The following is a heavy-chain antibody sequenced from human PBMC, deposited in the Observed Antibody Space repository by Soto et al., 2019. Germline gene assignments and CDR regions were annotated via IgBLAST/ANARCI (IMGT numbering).Heavy chain of an antibody. CDR2: INPSGGST. CDR3: ARAGPYCGGDCYPGGFDP. Sequence: QVQLVQSGAEVKKPGASVKVSCKASGYTFTSYYMHWVRQAPGQGLEWMGIINPSGGSTSYAQKFQGRVTMTRDTSTSTVYMELSSLRSEDTAVYYCARAGPYCGGDCYPGGFDPWGQGTLVTVSS. D-gene: IGHD2-21*02. V-gene: IGHV1-46*01. J-gene: IGHJ5*02. CDR1: GYTFTSYY.